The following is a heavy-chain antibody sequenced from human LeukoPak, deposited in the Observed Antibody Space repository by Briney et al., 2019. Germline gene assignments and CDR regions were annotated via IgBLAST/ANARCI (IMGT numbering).Heavy chain of an antibody. CDR3: ARDYSGSYHYGDAFDI. D-gene: IGHD1-26*01. Sequence: PGGSLRLSCAASGFTFSSMNWVRQAPGKGLEWVSSISSSSSYIYYADSVKGRFTISRDNAKNSLYLQMNSLRAEDTAVYYCARDYSGSYHYGDAFDIWGQGTMVTVSS. CDR2: ISSSSSYI. J-gene: IGHJ3*02. CDR1: GFTFSS. V-gene: IGHV3-21*01.